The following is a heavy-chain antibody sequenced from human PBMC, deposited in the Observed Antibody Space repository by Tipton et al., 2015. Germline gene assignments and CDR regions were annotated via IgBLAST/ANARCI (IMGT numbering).Heavy chain of an antibody. CDR1: GDSISNYF. Sequence: TLSLTCTIPGDSISNYFWSWIRQPAGKGLEWIGRIQTSGNTNYNPSLKSRVTISVDTSKNQFSLNLSSVTAADTAVYYCARGGNNWFDPWGQGTLVTVSS. CDR2: IQTSGNT. J-gene: IGHJ5*02. V-gene: IGHV4-4*07. D-gene: IGHD2-15*01. CDR3: ARGGNNWFDP.